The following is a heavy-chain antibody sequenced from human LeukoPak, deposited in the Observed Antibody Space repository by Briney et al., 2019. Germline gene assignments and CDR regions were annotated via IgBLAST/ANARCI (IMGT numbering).Heavy chain of an antibody. V-gene: IGHV1-69*06. CDR1: GGTFSSYA. Sequence: SVKVSCKASGGTFSSYAISWVRQAPGQGLEWMGGIIPIFGTANYAQKFQGRVTITADKSTSTAYMELSSLRSEDTAVYYCAREVFGELRYYFDYWGQGTLVTVSS. D-gene: IGHD3-10*02. CDR2: IIPIFGTA. J-gene: IGHJ4*02. CDR3: AREVFGELRYYFDY.